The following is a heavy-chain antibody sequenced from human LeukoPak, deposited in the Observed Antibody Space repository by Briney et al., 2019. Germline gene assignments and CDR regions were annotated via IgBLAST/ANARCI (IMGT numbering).Heavy chain of an antibody. D-gene: IGHD3-22*01. CDR3: ARDGEYYDSRGSYFDS. J-gene: IGHJ4*02. CDR2: IIPIFGTA. Sequence: SVNVSCKASGGTFSSYAISWVRQAPGQGLEWMGGIIPIFGTANYAQKFQGRVTITADESTSTAYMELSSLRSEDTAVYYCARDGEYYDSRGSYFDSWGQGTLVTVSS. V-gene: IGHV1-69*13. CDR1: GGTFSSYA.